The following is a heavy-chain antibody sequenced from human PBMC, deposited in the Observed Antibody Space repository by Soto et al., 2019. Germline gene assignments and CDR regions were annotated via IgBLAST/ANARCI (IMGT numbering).Heavy chain of an antibody. D-gene: IGHD5-18*01. CDR1: GYTFTSYD. Sequence: ASVKVSCKASGYTFTSYDINWVRQATGQGLEWMGWMNPNSGNTGYAQKFQGRVTMTRNTSISTAYMELSSLRSEDTAVYYCARGLKPRGYSYGYADYWGQGTLVTVSS. J-gene: IGHJ4*02. CDR2: MNPNSGNT. CDR3: ARGLKPRGYSYGYADY. V-gene: IGHV1-8*01.